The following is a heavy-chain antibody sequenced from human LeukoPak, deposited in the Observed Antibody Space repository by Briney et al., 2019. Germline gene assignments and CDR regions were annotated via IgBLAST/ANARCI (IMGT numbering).Heavy chain of an antibody. V-gene: IGHV3-48*01. Sequence: GGSLRLSCAASGFTFTMFSMNWLRQAPGKGLEWIAFIRGRSDTTYYADPVQGRFTISRDNAEDSVYLQMNSLRVEDTAVYYCARTYDFGVGPPGDAFDNWGQGTLVTVSS. CDR3: ARTYDFGVGPPGDAFDN. J-gene: IGHJ3*02. D-gene: IGHD3-3*01. CDR2: IRGRSDTT. CDR1: GFTFTMFS.